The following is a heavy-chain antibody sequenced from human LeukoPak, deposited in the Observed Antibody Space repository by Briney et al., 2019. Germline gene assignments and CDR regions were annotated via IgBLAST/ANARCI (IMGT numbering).Heavy chain of an antibody. Sequence: SETLSLTCTVSGGSISTYYWSWIRQPPGKGLEWIGYVYYSGSTNYNPSLKSRVTISVGTSKNQFSLKLNSVTAADTAVYYCAGALGTYYYDSSGYYSLFDYWGQGTLVTVS. D-gene: IGHD3-22*01. J-gene: IGHJ4*02. CDR1: GGSISTYY. CDR2: VYYSGST. V-gene: IGHV4-59*01. CDR3: AGALGTYYYDSSGYYSLFDY.